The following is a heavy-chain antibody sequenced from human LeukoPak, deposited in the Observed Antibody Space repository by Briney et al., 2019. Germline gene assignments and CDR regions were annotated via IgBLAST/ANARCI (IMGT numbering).Heavy chain of an antibody. D-gene: IGHD6-13*01. CDR2: IKQDGSEK. CDR3: AKDQQLVRYYMDV. CDR1: GFTFSNYW. J-gene: IGHJ6*03. Sequence: GGSLRLSCAASGFTFSNYWMSWVRQAPGKGLEWVANIKQDGSEKYYVDSVKGRFTISRDNSKNSLYLQMNSLRTEDTALYYCAKDQQLVRYYMDVWGKGTTVTVSS. V-gene: IGHV3-7*03.